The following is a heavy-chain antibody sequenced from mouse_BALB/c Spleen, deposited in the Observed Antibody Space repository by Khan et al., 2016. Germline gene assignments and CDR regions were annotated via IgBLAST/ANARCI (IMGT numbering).Heavy chain of an antibody. CDR1: GDSITSGY. J-gene: IGHJ4*01. Sequence: EVQLQESGPSLVKPSQTLSLTCSVTGDSITSGYWNWIRKFPGNKLEYMGYISYSGGTYNNPSLKSRISITRDTYKNQYYLQLNSVPTEDTGTYYCARYDGISYVRGMDYWGQGLSVTVSS. CDR3: ARYDGISYVRGMDY. V-gene: IGHV3-8*02. D-gene: IGHD1-1*01. CDR2: ISYSGGT.